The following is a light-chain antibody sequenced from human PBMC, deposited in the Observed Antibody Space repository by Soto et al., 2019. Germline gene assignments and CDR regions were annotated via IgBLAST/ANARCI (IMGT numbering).Light chain of an antibody. CDR2: DAS. CDR3: QQYNSYST. CDR1: QSISSW. Sequence: DIQMTQSPSTLSASVADRVTITCRASQSISSWLAWYQQNPGKAPKLLIYDASSLESGVPSRFSGSGSGTEFTLTISSLQPDDFATYYCQQYNSYSTFGQGTKLEIK. J-gene: IGKJ2*01. V-gene: IGKV1-5*01.